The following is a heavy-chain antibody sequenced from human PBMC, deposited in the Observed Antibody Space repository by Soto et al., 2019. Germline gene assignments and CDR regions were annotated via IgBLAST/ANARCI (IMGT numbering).Heavy chain of an antibody. J-gene: IGHJ5*02. D-gene: IGHD2-15*01. CDR1: EGYIIGYY. CDR2: MYYGGRT. V-gene: IGHV4-59*08. CDR3: ARGTPSPLIVRSSRGPWFDP. Sequence: FETQSLSYSVAEGYIIGYYGSWIRPTPGKGLEWIGYMYYGGRTNYNPSLKSRVTISVDTSKMQVSLKLSSVTAADTAVYFCARGTPSPLIVRSSRGPWFDPWGQGTLVTVSS.